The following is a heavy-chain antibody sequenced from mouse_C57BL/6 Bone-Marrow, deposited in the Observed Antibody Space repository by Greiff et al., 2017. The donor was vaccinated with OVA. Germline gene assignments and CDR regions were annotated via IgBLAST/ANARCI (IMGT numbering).Heavy chain of an antibody. CDR3: ARSGGSYYTYYFDY. V-gene: IGHV1-50*01. Sequence: VQLQQPGAELVKPGASVTLSCKASGYTFTSYWMQWVKQRPGQGLEWIGEIDPSDSSTNYNQKFKGKATLTVDTSSSTAYMQLSSLTSEDSAVYYCARSGGSYYTYYFDYWGQGTTLTVSS. D-gene: IGHD2-12*01. J-gene: IGHJ2*01. CDR2: IDPSDSST. CDR1: GYTFTSYW.